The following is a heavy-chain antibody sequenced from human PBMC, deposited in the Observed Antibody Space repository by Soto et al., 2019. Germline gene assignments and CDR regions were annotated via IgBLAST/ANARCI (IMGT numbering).Heavy chain of an antibody. CDR1: GFTFTSYA. V-gene: IGHV3-21*01. CDR3: ARDPIPMDV. J-gene: IGHJ6*02. Sequence: EVQLLESGGGLVQPGGSLRLSCAASGFTFTSYAMTWVRQAPGKGLEWVSSISSSSSYIYYADSVKGRFTISRDNAKNSLYLQMNSLRAEDTAVYYCARDPIPMDVWGQGTTVTVSS. CDR2: ISSSSSYI.